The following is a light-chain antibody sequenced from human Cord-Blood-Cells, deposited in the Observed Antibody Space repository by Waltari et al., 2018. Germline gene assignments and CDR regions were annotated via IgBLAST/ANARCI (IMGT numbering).Light chain of an antibody. V-gene: IGLV2-11*01. Sequence: QSALTQPRSVSGSPGQSVTISCTGPSTDFGGSNYVSWYQQHPGKAPKRMIYDVSKRPSGVPDRFSGAKSVNTASLTISGLQAEDEADYYCCSYAGSYTVVFGGGTKLTVL. CDR3: CSYAGSYTVV. CDR2: DVS. J-gene: IGLJ2*01. CDR1: STDFGGSNY.